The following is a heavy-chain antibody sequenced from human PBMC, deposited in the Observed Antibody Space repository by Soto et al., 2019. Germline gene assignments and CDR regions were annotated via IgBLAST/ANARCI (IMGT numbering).Heavy chain of an antibody. J-gene: IGHJ6*02. Sequence: SVKVSCKASGGTFSSYAISSVRQAPGQGLEWMGGIIPIFGTANYAQKFQGRVTITADKSTSTAYMELSSLRSEDTAVYYCAGGYDFWSGYSTDYYYYGMDVWGQGTTVTVSS. CDR3: AGGYDFWSGYSTDYYYYGMDV. V-gene: IGHV1-69*06. D-gene: IGHD3-3*01. CDR1: GGTFSSYA. CDR2: IIPIFGTA.